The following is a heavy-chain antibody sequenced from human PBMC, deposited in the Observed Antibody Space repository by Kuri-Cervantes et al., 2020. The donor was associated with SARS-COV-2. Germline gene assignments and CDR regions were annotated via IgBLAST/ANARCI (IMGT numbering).Heavy chain of an antibody. CDR1: GFTFSSYW. CDR3: AKWGMYDSSGYGFDP. CDR2: ISGSGGST. J-gene: IGHJ5*02. Sequence: GESLKISCAASGFTFSSYWMSWVRQAPGKALEWVSAISGSGGSTYYADSVKGRFTISRDNSKNTLYLQMNSLRAEDTAVYYCAKWGMYDSSGYGFDPWGQGTLVTVSS. D-gene: IGHD3-22*01. V-gene: IGHV3-23*01.